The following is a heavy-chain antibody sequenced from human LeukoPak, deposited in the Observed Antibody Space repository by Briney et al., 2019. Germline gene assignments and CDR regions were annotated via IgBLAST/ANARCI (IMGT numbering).Heavy chain of an antibody. CDR1: GFTLIDYY. V-gene: IGHV3-11*05. Sequence: GGSLRLSCAASGFTLIDYYVSWIRQAPGKGLEWVAYISSSSSYTNYADSVKGRFTSSRDNAKNSVHPQMNSLRAEDTAVYYCARGTAPSADYWGQGTLVTVSS. CDR2: ISSSSSYT. CDR3: ARGTAPSADY. D-gene: IGHD2-21*02. J-gene: IGHJ4*02.